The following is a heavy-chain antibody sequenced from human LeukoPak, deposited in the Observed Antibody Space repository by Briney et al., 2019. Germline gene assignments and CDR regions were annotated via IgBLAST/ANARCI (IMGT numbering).Heavy chain of an antibody. CDR3: ARDAYDSSGYPDY. V-gene: IGHV1-2*02. CDR2: INPNSGGT. J-gene: IGHJ4*02. CDR1: GYTFTGYY. D-gene: IGHD3-22*01. Sequence: GASVTVSCKASGYTFTGYYMHWVRQAPGQGLEWMGWINPNSGGTNYAQKFQGRVTMTRDTSISTAYMELSSLRSEDTAVYYCARDAYDSSGYPDYWGQGTLVTVSS.